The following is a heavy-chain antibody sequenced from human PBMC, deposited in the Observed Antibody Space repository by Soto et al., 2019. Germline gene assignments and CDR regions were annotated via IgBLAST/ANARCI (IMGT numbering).Heavy chain of an antibody. CDR1: GGSISNSNW. CDR2: IFHSGRT. D-gene: IGHD1-26*01. Sequence: QVQLQESGPGLVKPSGTLSLTCAVFGGSISNSNWWTWVRQPPGKGLDWIGEIFHSGRTNYNSSLMGRVPISVDKANNQFSLKLSSVTAADTAVYYCAHRPIVGAAIWGQGTLVTVSS. CDR3: AHRPIVGAAI. J-gene: IGHJ4*02. V-gene: IGHV4-4*02.